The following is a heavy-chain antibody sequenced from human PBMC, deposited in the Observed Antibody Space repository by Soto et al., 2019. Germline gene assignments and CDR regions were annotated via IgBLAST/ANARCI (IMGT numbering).Heavy chain of an antibody. J-gene: IGHJ3*02. CDR3: ARIVLSGGAFDI. V-gene: IGHV1-8*01. D-gene: IGHD2-8*01. CDR1: GYTFTSYD. Sequence: ASVKVSCKASGYTFTSYDINWVRQATGQGLEWMGWMNPNSGNTGYAQKFQGRVTMTRNTSISTAYMELSSLISEDTAVYYCARIVLSGGAFDIWGQGTMVTVSS. CDR2: MNPNSGNT.